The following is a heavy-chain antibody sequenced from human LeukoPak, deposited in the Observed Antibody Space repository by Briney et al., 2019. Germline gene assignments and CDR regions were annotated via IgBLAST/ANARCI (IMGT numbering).Heavy chain of an antibody. V-gene: IGHV4-39*01. CDR1: GDSVNRSRYY. Sequence: SETLSLTCSVSGDSVNRSRYYSRWTPLPPGEGLEWIGSIYYSGTSYYNRSLNGRLTISMDKSHKQFALSPNAATATDRAGYFWARRYFYRPFHEWGQGTRVT. D-gene: IGHD2/OR15-2a*01. CDR2: IYYSGTS. CDR3: ARRYFYRPFHE. J-gene: IGHJ4*03.